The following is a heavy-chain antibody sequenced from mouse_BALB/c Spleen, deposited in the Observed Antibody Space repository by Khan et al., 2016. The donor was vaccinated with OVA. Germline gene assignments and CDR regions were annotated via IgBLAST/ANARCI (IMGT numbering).Heavy chain of an antibody. CDR3: ARPPYFSYVMVY. D-gene: IGHD2-10*01. Sequence: QIQLVQSGPELKKPGETVKISCKASGYTFTNYGLNWVKQAPGKGLQWMGWINTNTGEPTYAVDFKGRFAFSLETSASTAYLQINNLKNEDTATYSCARPPYFSYVMVYWGQGTSGTVSS. CDR1: GYTFTNYG. CDR2: INTNTGEP. J-gene: IGHJ4*01. V-gene: IGHV9-3-1*01.